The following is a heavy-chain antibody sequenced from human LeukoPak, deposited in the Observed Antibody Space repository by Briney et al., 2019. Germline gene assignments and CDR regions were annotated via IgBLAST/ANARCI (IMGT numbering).Heavy chain of an antibody. Sequence: GGSLRLSCAASGFTFSSYAMSWVRQAPGKGLEWVAVISYDGSNKYYADSVKGRFTISRDNSKNTLFLQMNSLRAEDRAVYYCAKDSLRTVPKASFDSWGQGTLVTVSS. CDR3: AKDSLRTVPKASFDS. CDR1: GFTFSSYA. CDR2: ISYDGSNK. D-gene: IGHD2-2*01. J-gene: IGHJ4*02. V-gene: IGHV3-30*04.